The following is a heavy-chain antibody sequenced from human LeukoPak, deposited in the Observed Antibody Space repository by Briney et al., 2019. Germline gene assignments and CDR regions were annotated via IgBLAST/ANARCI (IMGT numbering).Heavy chain of an antibody. CDR2: TTGSGDKT. V-gene: IGHV3-23*01. Sequence: GGSLRLSCAASGFPFTSQGMAWVRQAPAKGLEWVSATTGSGDKTYYADSVKGRFTISRNNSKNTLYLQMNSLSAEDTAVYYCAKMQGYFDLWGRGTLVTVSS. J-gene: IGHJ2*01. CDR3: AKMQGYFDL. CDR1: GFPFTSQG.